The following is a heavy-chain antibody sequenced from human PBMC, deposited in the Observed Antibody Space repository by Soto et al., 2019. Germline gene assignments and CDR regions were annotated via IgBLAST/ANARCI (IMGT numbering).Heavy chain of an antibody. CDR3: ARGRASAFEY. Sequence: GASVKVSCKASGGTFSSYAISWVRQAPGQGLEWMGGIIPISGTANYAQKFQGRVTITADESTSPAYMELSSLRSEDTAVYYCARGRASAFEYWGHGTLVTVSS. J-gene: IGHJ4*01. CDR2: IIPISGTA. CDR1: GGTFSSYA. V-gene: IGHV1-69*13.